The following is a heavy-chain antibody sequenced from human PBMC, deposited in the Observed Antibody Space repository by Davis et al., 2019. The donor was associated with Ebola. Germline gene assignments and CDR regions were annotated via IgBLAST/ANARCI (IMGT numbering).Heavy chain of an antibody. J-gene: IGHJ3*02. CDR2: IKQDGSEK. D-gene: IGHD2-15*01. V-gene: IGHV3-7*01. Sequence: GESLKISCAASGFTFSSYWMSWVRQAPGKGLEWVANIKQDGSEKYYVDSLTGRFTIARDKAKNSLYLQMNSLRAEDKAVYYCARDVEDIVVVGDAFDIWGQGTMVTVSS. CDR3: ARDVEDIVVVGDAFDI. CDR1: GFTFSSYW.